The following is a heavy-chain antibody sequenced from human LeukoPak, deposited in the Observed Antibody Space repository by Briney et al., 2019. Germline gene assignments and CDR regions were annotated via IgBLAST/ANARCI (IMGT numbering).Heavy chain of an antibody. CDR1: KFTFSNYW. V-gene: IGHV3-7*03. CDR3: ARHHVQGHVITGAMDV. J-gene: IGHJ6*04. Sequence: TGGSLRLSCAASKFTFSNYWMIWVRQAPGKGLEWVANIRPDGSETYSVDSVRGRFTISRDNAKNSLYLHMNSLRVDDTAVYSCARHHVQGHVITGAMDVWGKGTTVTVSS. D-gene: IGHD3-10*01. CDR2: IRPDGSET.